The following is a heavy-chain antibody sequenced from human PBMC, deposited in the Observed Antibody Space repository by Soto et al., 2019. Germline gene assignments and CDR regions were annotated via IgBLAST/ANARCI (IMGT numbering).Heavy chain of an antibody. V-gene: IGHV1-2*02. D-gene: IGHD1-26*01. CDR3: ARGPPRMGDLPTY. Sequence: ASVKVSCKASGYTFTGYYIHWVRQAPGQGLEWMGWINPKSGDTNYAQKFQGRVSMTRDTSITTAYMEVSRLKSDDTAVYYCARGPPRMGDLPTYWGQGTLVTVYS. J-gene: IGHJ4*02. CDR1: GYTFTGYY. CDR2: INPKSGDT.